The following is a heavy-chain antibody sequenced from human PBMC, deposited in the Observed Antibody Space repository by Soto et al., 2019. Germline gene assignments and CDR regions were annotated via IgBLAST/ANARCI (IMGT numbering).Heavy chain of an antibody. J-gene: IGHJ5*02. V-gene: IGHV3-53*01. CDR1: GFSVSSSY. Sequence: GGSLRLSCALSGFSVSSSYLSWVRQAPGKGLEWVSVHYSGGSTYYADSVQGRFTISRDKSNNTLYLQMRRVRAEDTAVYFCARHRHPRGTVGATSPLDPWGQGTQVTVSS. CDR3: ARHRHPRGTVGATSPLDP. CDR2: HYSGGST. D-gene: IGHD1-26*01.